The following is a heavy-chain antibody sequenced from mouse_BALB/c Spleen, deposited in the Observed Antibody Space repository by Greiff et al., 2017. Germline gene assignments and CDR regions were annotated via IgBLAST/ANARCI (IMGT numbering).Heavy chain of an antibody. D-gene: IGHD2-4*01. Sequence: EVQRVESGGGLVQPGGSLKLSCAASGFTFSSYTMSWVRQTPEKRLEWVAYISNGGGSTYYPDTVKGRFTISRDNAKNTLYLQMSSLKSEDTAMYYCAKYDYDVAYWGQGTLVTVSA. CDR2: ISNGGGST. V-gene: IGHV5-12-2*01. CDR3: AKYDYDVAY. J-gene: IGHJ3*01. CDR1: GFTFSSYT.